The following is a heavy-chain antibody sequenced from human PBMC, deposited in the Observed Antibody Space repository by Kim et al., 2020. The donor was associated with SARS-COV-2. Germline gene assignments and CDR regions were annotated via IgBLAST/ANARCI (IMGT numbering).Heavy chain of an antibody. CDR3: ARDYYGSGSYLYY. D-gene: IGHD3-10*01. J-gene: IGHJ4*02. Sequence: KYSQQFQSRVTITRDASASTAYMELSSLRSEDTAVYYCARDYYGSGSYLYYWGQGTLVTVSS. V-gene: IGHV1-3*01.